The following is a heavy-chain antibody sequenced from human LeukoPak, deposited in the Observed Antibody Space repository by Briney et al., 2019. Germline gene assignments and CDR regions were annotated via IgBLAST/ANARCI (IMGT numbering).Heavy chain of an antibody. J-gene: IGHJ3*02. CDR3: ARLDWLYAFDI. D-gene: IGHD3-9*01. CDR2: ITSSSRFI. V-gene: IGHV3-21*01. Sequence: PGGSLRLSCAASGFIFSTYSMNWVRQAPGKGLEWVSSITSSSRFIYYADSVKGRFTISRDNAKNSLFLQMNSLRAEDTAVYYCARLDWLYAFDIWGQGTMVTVSS. CDR1: GFIFSTYS.